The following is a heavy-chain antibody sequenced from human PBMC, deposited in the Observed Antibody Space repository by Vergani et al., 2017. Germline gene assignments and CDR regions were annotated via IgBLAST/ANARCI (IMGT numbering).Heavy chain of an antibody. V-gene: IGHV4-39*01. CDR2: IYYSGST. Sequence: QLQLQESGPGLVKPSETLSLTCTVSGGSISSSSYYWGWIRQPPGKGLEWIGSIYYSGSTYYNPSLKSRVTISVDTSKNQFSLKLSSVTAADTAVYYCARRSGYATNDYWGQGTLVTVSS. CDR1: GGSISSSSYY. CDR3: ARRSGYATNDY. D-gene: IGHD5-12*01. J-gene: IGHJ4*02.